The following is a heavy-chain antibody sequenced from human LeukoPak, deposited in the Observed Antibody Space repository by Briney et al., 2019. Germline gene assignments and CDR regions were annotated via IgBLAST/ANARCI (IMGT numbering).Heavy chain of an antibody. J-gene: IGHJ4*02. D-gene: IGHD2-2*01. CDR1: GFTFSSYA. CDR2: ISGSGGST. V-gene: IGHV3-23*01. CDR3: AKAGEADNIVVVPAAIEADY. Sequence: GGSLRLSCAASGFTFSSYAMSWVRQAPGKELEWVSAISGSGGSTYYADSVKGRFTISRDNSKNTLYLQMNSLRAEDTAVYYCAKAGEADNIVVVPAAIEADYWGQGTLVTVSS.